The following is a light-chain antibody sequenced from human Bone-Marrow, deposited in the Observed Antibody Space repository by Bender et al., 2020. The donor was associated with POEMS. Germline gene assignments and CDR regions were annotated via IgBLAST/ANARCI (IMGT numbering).Light chain of an antibody. V-gene: IGLV2-23*01. CDR2: EGI. Sequence: QSALTQPRSLSGSPGQSVTISCTGTSSDVGTYYLVSWYQQQPGKAPKLIIYEGIRRPSGVSHRFSGSRSANTASLTISGLQAEDESDYYCSSYAGTNTMIFGGGTKLTVL. J-gene: IGLJ2*01. CDR3: SSYAGTNTMI. CDR1: SSDVGTYYL.